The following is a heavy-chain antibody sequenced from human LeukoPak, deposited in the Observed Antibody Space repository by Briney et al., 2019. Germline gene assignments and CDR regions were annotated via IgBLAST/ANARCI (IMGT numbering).Heavy chain of an antibody. D-gene: IGHD2-2*01. CDR3: ARGVPDLTFDY. V-gene: IGHV1-69*06. Sequence: VASVKVSCKASGGTFSSYAISWVRQAPGRGLEWMGGIIPIFGTANYAQKFQGRVTITADKSTSTAYMELSSLRSEDTAVYYCARGVPDLTFDYWGQGTLVTVSS. CDR2: IIPIFGTA. J-gene: IGHJ4*02. CDR1: GGTFSSYA.